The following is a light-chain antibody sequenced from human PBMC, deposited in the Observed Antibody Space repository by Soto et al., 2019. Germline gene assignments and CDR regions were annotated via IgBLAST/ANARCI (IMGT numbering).Light chain of an antibody. J-gene: IGKJ1*01. CDR1: QSISNW. Sequence: DIQMTQSPSTLSASVGDRVTVICRASQSISNWLAWYQQKPGKAPKLLIYDASTLESGVPSRFSGSGSGTEFILTISSLQPGDFATYYCQQGWTFGQGTKVEIK. CDR2: DAS. V-gene: IGKV1-5*02. CDR3: QQGWT.